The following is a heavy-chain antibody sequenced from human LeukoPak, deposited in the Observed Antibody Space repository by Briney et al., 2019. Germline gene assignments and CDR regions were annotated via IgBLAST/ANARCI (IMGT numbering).Heavy chain of an antibody. CDR3: AKEGHYYGMDV. V-gene: IGHV3-23*01. CDR1: GLIFSSYA. Sequence: GGSLRLSCAASGLIFSSYAKSWVRQAPGKGLEWVSGNSGSGGSTYYADAVKGRFSISRDNSKNTLYLQMNSLRAEDTAVYYCAKEGHYYGMDVWGQGTTVTVSS. J-gene: IGHJ6*02. CDR2: NSGSGGST. D-gene: IGHD3-10*01.